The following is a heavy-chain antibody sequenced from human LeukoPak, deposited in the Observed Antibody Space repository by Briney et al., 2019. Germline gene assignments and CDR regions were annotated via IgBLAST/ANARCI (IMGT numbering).Heavy chain of an antibody. V-gene: IGHV3-9*01. CDR1: GFTFNKYG. CDR2: ISWNSGSI. Sequence: PGGSLRLSCTASGFTFNKYGMHWVRQAPGKGLEWVSGISWNSGSIGYADSVKGRFTISRDNAKNSLYLQMNSLRAEDTALYYCAKGTILTGYYPADFQHWGQGTLVTVSS. J-gene: IGHJ1*01. D-gene: IGHD3-9*01. CDR3: AKGTILTGYYPADFQH.